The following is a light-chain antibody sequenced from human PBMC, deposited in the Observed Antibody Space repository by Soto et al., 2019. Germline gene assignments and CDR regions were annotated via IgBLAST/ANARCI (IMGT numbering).Light chain of an antibody. Sequence: QSVLTQPASVSGSPGQSITISCTGTSSDVGGYDYVSWYQQHPGKAPKLMIFDVTSRPSVVSNRFSGSKSGNTASLTISRLQAEDEADYYCSSYTTISTLVFGGGTKLTVL. V-gene: IGLV2-14*01. J-gene: IGLJ2*01. CDR1: SSDVGGYDY. CDR3: SSYTTISTLV. CDR2: DVT.